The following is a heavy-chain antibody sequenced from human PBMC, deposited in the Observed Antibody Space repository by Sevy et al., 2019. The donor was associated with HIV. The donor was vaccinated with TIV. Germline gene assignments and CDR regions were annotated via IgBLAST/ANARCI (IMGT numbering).Heavy chain of an antibody. CDR3: AKKGAYSYTTYFDY. CDR1: GFSFSGYA. V-gene: IGHV3-30*18. CDR2: ISFDGSNK. J-gene: IGHJ4*02. D-gene: IGHD1-26*01. Sequence: GGSLRLSCAASGFSFSGYAIHWVRQAPGKGLEWVAVISFDGSNKYYADSVKGRFTISRDNSKNTLFLQMNSLRAEDTAVYYCAKKGAYSYTTYFDYWGQGTVVTVSS.